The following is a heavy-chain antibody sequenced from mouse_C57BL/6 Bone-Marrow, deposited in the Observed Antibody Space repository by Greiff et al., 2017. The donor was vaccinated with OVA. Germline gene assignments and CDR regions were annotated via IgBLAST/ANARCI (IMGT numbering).Heavy chain of an antibody. D-gene: IGHD1-2*01. CDR3: ARPDYYGYDFDD. J-gene: IGHJ2*01. CDR1: GYTFTSSW. V-gene: IGHV1-72*01. CDR2: IDPDSGDT. Sequence: QVQLQQSGAELVKPGASVKLSCTASGYTFTSSWMHWVKQRPGRGLEWIGRIDPDSGDTNYAEKFKGKATLTVDKPSSTAYMQLSSLTSEDSAVYYCARPDYYGYDFDDWGQGTTLTVSS.